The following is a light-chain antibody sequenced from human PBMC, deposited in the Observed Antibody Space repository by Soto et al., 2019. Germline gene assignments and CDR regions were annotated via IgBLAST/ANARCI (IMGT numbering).Light chain of an antibody. J-gene: IGLJ3*02. V-gene: IGLV3-25*03. CDR2: RDR. CDR1: ALSKQY. Sequence: SYELTQSPSVSVSPGQTARITCSGDALSKQYASWYQQRPGQAPVQMIYRDRERPPGIPERFSGSSSGTIVTLTISGVQAEDEADYYCQSADSSGTYWVFGGGTKLTVL. CDR3: QSADSSGTYWV.